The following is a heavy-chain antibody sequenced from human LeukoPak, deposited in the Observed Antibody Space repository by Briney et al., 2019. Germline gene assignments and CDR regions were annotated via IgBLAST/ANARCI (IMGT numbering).Heavy chain of an antibody. Sequence: ASVKASCKASGYTFTSYGISWVRQAPGQGLEWMGWISAYNGNTNYAQKLQGRVTMTTDTSTSTAYMELRSLRSDDTAVYYCARDHEGYSYSPFDPWGQGTLVTVSS. CDR1: GYTFTSYG. CDR3: ARDHEGYSYSPFDP. CDR2: ISAYNGNT. D-gene: IGHD5-18*01. V-gene: IGHV1-18*01. J-gene: IGHJ5*02.